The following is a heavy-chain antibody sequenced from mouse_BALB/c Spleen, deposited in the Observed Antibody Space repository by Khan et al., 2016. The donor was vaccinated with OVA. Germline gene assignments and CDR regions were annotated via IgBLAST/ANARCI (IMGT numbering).Heavy chain of an antibody. CDR3: TRDGNYAHWYFDV. V-gene: IGHV5-6-4*01. D-gene: IGHD2-1*01. J-gene: IGHJ1*01. Sequence: EVELVESGRDLVKPGGSLKLSCAASGFTFSSYTMSWVRQTPEKRLEWVATISSGGSYTYYPDSVKGRFTISRDNAKNTLYLQMSSLKSEDTAMYYCTRDGNYAHWYFDVWGAGTTVTVSS. CDR1: GFTFSSYT. CDR2: ISSGGSYT.